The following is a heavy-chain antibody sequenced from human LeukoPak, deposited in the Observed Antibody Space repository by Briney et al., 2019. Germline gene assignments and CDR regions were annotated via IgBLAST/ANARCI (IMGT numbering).Heavy chain of an antibody. CDR2: ISAYNGNT. CDR1: GYTFTSYG. D-gene: IGHD3-10*01. V-gene: IGHV1-18*01. J-gene: IGHJ6*03. CDR3: ARDPYGSGSYCVYYYYYMDV. Sequence: GASVKVSCKASGYTFTSYGISWVRQAPGQGLEWMGWISAYNGNTNYAQKLQGRVTMTTDTSTSTAYMELRSLRSDDTAVYYCARDPYGSGSYCVYYYYYMDVWGKGTTVTVSS.